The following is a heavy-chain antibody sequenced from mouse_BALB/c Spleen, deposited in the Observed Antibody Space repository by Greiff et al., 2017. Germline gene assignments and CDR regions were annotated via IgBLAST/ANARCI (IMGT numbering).Heavy chain of an antibody. J-gene: IGHJ2*01. D-gene: IGHD2-2*01. CDR3: ASVWLRRGYFDY. Sequence: QVQLKESGAELAKPGASVKMSCKASGYTFTSYWMHWVKQRPGQGLEWIGYINPSTGYTEYNQKFKDKATLTADKSSSTAYMQLSSLTSEDSAVYYCASVWLRRGYFDYWGQGTTLTVSS. CDR1: GYTFTSYW. CDR2: INPSTGYT. V-gene: IGHV1-7*01.